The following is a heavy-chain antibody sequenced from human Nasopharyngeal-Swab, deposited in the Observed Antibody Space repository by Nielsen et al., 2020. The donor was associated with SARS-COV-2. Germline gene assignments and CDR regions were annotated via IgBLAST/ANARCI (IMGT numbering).Heavy chain of an antibody. CDR3: AREGDILTGYYDAFDI. CDR2: IWYDGSNK. V-gene: IGHV3-33*01. J-gene: IGHJ3*02. CDR1: GFTFSSYG. D-gene: IGHD3-9*01. Sequence: GGSLRLSCAASGFTFSSYGMHWVRQAPGKGLEWVAVIWYDGSNKYYADPVKGRFTISRDNSKNTLYLQMNSLRAEDTAVYYCAREGDILTGYYDAFDIWGQGTMVTVSS.